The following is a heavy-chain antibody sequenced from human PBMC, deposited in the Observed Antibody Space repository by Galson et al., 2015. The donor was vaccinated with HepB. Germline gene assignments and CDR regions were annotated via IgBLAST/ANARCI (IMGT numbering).Heavy chain of an antibody. Sequence: SLRLSCAASGFTVVKKYMGWVRQTPTRGLEWVSIIYSGDVTYYADSVKGRFTISRDNSKNTVALQMNSLRAEDTAVYYCARGFYDANAFYYGYAFDMWGQGTLVTVSS. CDR2: IYSGDVT. J-gene: IGHJ3*02. D-gene: IGHD3-10*01. V-gene: IGHV3-66*01. CDR1: GFTVVKKY. CDR3: ARGFYDANAFYYGYAFDM.